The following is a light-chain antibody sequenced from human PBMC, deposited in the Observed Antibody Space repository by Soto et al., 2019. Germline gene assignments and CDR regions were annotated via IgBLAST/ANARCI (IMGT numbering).Light chain of an antibody. V-gene: IGLV2-18*02. Sequence: QSALTQPPSVSGSPGQSVTISCTGTSSDVGSYNSVSWYQQPPGTAPKLMIYDVSNRPSGVPDRFSGSKSGNTASLTISGLQAEDEADYYRSSYTPRTPLVFGGGTKLTVL. CDR2: DVS. CDR3: SSYTPRTPLV. CDR1: SSDVGSYNS. J-gene: IGLJ2*01.